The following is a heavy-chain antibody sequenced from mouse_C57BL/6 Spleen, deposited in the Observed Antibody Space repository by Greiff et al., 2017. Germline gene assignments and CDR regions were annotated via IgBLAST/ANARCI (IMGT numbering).Heavy chain of an antibody. CDR2: IHPSDSTT. CDR3: AIGYYGSSPWFAY. CDR1: GYTFTSYW. V-gene: IGHV1-74*01. D-gene: IGHD1-1*01. J-gene: IGHJ3*01. Sequence: QVQLQQPGAELVKPGASVKVSCKASGYTFTSYWMHWVKQRPGPGLEWIGRIHPSDSTTNYNQKFKGKATLTVDKSSSTAYMQLSSVTSEDSAVYYGAIGYYGSSPWFAYWGQGTLVTVSA.